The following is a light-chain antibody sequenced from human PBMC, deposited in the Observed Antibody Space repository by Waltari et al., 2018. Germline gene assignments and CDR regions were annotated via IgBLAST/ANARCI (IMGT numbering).Light chain of an antibody. CDR2: WAS. Sequence: DIVITQSPDSLALSLGERATINSKSSQSVLYSSNNKNYLAWYQQKPGQPPKLLIYWASTRESGVPDRFSGSGSGTDFTLTISSLQAEDVAVYYCQQYYSTPPWTFGQGTKVEIK. V-gene: IGKV4-1*01. CDR3: QQYYSTPPWT. CDR1: QSVLYSSNNKNY. J-gene: IGKJ1*01.